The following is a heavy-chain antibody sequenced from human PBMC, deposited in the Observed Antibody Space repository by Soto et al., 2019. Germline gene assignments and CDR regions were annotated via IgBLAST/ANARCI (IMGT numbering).Heavy chain of an antibody. Sequence: GGSLRLSCAASGFTFSSYAMSWFRQAPGKGLEWVSAISGSGGSTYYADSVKGRFTISRDNSKNTLYLQMNSLRAEDTAVYYCAAHTRGYFDYWGQGTLVTVSS. D-gene: IGHD1-26*01. CDR2: ISGSGGST. CDR3: AAHTRGYFDY. V-gene: IGHV3-23*01. J-gene: IGHJ4*02. CDR1: GFTFSSYA.